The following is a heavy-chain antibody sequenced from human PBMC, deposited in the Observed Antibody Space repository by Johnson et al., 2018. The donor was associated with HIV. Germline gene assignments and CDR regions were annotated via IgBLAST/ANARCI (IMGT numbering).Heavy chain of an antibody. CDR3: ARAVTTASGDAVDI. D-gene: IGHD4-17*01. V-gene: IGHV3-20*04. CDR1: GFTFNDYG. CDR2: INWNGGST. J-gene: IGHJ3*02. Sequence: VQLVESGGGVVRPGGSLRLSCAASGFTFNDYGMNWVRQAPGKGLEWVSGINWNGGSTGYADSVKGRFTISRDNAKNSLYLQMNSLTPEDTALYYCARAVTTASGDAVDIWGQGTMVTVSS.